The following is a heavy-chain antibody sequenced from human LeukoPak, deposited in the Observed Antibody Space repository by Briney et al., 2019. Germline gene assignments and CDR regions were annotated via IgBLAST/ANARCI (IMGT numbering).Heavy chain of an antibody. CDR2: ISSNGDAT. Sequence: GGSLRLSCAASGFTFSNYALHWVREAPGKGLEYVSAISSNGDATFYANSVKGRFTISRDNSKNTLYLQMGSLRAEDMAVYYCVRVGNYREFDYWGQGTLVTVSS. V-gene: IGHV3-64*01. CDR3: VRVGNYREFDY. J-gene: IGHJ4*02. CDR1: GFTFSNYA. D-gene: IGHD1-7*01.